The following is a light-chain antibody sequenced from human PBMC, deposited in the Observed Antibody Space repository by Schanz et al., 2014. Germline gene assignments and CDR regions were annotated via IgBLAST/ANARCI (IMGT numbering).Light chain of an antibody. V-gene: IGLV2-8*01. CDR3: CSYTSSTLGV. CDR2: EVT. J-gene: IGLJ3*02. CDR1: SSDVGGYDY. Sequence: QSALTQPPSASGSPGQSVTISCTGTSSDVGGYDYVSWYQQHPGKVPKLMIYEVTKRPSGVPDRFSGSKSGNTASLTVSGLRAEDEADFYCCSYTSSTLGVFGGGTKLTVL.